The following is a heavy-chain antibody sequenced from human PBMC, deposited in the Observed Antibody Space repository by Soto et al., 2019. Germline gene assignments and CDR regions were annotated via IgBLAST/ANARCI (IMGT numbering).Heavy chain of an antibody. CDR2: IYSSGGT. J-gene: IGHJ5*02. CDR1: GGAISGYY. V-gene: IGHV4-4*07. Sequence: SETLSLTCTVSGGAISGYYWTWIRQPAGKGLEWIGRIYSSGGTKYNPSLKSRVDMSLDMSKKQFSLRLNSVTAADTAVYYCARGKRFSDSFDPWGQGPLLTVSS. CDR3: ARGKRFSDSFDP. D-gene: IGHD3-3*01.